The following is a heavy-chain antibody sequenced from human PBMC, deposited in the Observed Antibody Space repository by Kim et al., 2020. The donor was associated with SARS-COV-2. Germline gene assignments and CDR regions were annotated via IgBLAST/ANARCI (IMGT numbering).Heavy chain of an antibody. CDR2: ISYDGTYI. Sequence: GGSLRLSCATSGFTFSDHAMHWVRQAPGKGLEWVAIISYDGTYIVYTDSLKGRFTISRDDPKSTLYLQMNSLRAEDTATYYCVGELGSRRFNSWGQGTLVTVSS. J-gene: IGHJ5*01. CDR3: VGELGSRRFNS. V-gene: IGHV3-30*04. CDR1: GFTFSDHA. D-gene: IGHD3-10*01.